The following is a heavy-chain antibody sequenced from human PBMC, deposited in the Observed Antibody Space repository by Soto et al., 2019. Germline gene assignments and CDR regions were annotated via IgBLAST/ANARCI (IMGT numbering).Heavy chain of an antibody. D-gene: IGHD3-10*01. CDR3: ARGRRITMVRGVMRRDAFDI. CDR1: GGSFSGYY. J-gene: IGHJ3*02. CDR2: INHSGST. Sequence: QVQLQQWGAGLLKPSETLSLTCAVYGGSFSGYYWSWIRQPPGKGLEWIGEINHSGSTNYNPSLKSRVTISVDTSKNQFSLKLSSVTAADTAVYYCARGRRITMVRGVMRRDAFDIWGQGTMVTVSS. V-gene: IGHV4-34*01.